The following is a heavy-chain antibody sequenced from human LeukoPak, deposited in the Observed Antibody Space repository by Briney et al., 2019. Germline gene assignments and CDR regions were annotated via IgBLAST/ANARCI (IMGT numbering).Heavy chain of an antibody. CDR2: TYYRAKWYN. D-gene: IGHD2-2*01. V-gene: IGHV6-1*01. CDR1: GDSFSSNSAA. J-gene: IGHJ4*02. CDR3: ARGKIVVVPAATPSILYYFDY. Sequence: SQTLSLTCAISGDSFSSNSAAWNWIRQSPSRGLEWLGRTYYRAKWYNDYAVSVKSRITINPDTSKNQFSLQLNSVTPEDTAVYYCARGKIVVVPAATPSILYYFDYWGQGTLVTVSS.